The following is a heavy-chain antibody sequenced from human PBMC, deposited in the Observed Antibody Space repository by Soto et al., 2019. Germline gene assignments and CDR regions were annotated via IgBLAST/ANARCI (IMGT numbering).Heavy chain of an antibody. D-gene: IGHD4-4*01. J-gene: IGHJ5*02. Sequence: HPGGSLRLSCAASGFTVSSNYMSWVRQAPGKGLEWVSVIYSGGSTYYADSVKGRFTISRDNSKNTLYLQMNSLRAEDTAVYYCARETPYRGFDPWGQGTLVTVSS. CDR1: GFTVSSNY. V-gene: IGHV3-53*01. CDR2: IYSGGST. CDR3: ARETPYRGFDP.